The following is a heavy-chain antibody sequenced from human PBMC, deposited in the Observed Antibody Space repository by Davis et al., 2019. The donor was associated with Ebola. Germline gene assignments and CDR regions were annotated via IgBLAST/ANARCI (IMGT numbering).Heavy chain of an antibody. J-gene: IGHJ4*02. D-gene: IGHD2-15*01. V-gene: IGHV3-15*01. CDR1: GFTFSNAW. Sequence: GESLKISCAASGFTFSNAWMSWVRQAPGKGLEWVGRIKSKTDGGTTDYAAPVKGRFTISGDDSKNTLYLQMNSLKTEDTAVYYCTTGSVVVAANSVDYWGQGTLVTVSS. CDR3: TTGSVVVAANSVDY. CDR2: IKSKTDGGTT.